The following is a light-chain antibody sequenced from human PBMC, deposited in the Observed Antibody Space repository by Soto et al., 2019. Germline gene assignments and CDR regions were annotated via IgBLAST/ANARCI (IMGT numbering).Light chain of an antibody. J-gene: IGLJ1*01. CDR2: EVS. V-gene: IGLV2-8*01. Sequence: QSVLTQPPSASWSPGQSVTISCTATSSDVGGYNYVSWYQQHPGKAPKLMIYEVSKRPSGVPDRFSGSKSGNTASLTVSWLQAEDEADYYCSSYAGSKNFGVFGTGTKVTVL. CDR3: SSYAGSKNFGV. CDR1: SSDVGGYNY.